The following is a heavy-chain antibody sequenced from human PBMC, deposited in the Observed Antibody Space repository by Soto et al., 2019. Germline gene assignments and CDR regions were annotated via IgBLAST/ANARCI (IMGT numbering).Heavy chain of an antibody. Sequence: VQLVQSGAEVKKSGESLKISCKGSGFTLSNHWIAWLRQMPGRGLEWMGIIYGGDSDTRYSPSFQGQVTISADKSINTVYLQWRSLKASDTAMYFCAGRFGYWSGESWLDVWGGGTTVTVSS. CDR3: AGRFGYWSGESWLDV. J-gene: IGHJ6*04. CDR1: GFTLSNHW. V-gene: IGHV5-51*03. D-gene: IGHD2-15*01. CDR2: IYGGDSDT.